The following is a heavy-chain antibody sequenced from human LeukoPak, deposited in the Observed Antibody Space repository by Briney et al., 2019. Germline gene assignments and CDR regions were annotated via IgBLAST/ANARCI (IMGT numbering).Heavy chain of an antibody. D-gene: IGHD3-22*01. CDR1: GYTFTSYG. V-gene: IGHV1-18*01. J-gene: IGHJ4*02. CDR3: ARRGYYDSSGYYYY. Sequence: AAVKVSCKASGYTFTSYGISWVRQAPGQGLEWMGWISAYNGNTNYAQKLQGRVTMTTDTSTSTAYMELRSLRSDDTAVYYCARRGYYDSSGYYYYWGQGTLVTVSS. CDR2: ISAYNGNT.